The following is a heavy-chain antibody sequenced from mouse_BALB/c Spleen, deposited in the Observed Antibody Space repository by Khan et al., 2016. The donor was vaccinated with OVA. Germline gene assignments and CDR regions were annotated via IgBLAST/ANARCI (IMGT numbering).Heavy chain of an antibody. V-gene: IGHV1S81*02. CDR2: INPSNGRT. J-gene: IGHJ2*01. Sequence: QVQLQQPGAELVNPGASVNLPCKASGYTLTSYWMHWVKQRPGQGLEWIGEINPSNGRTNYNEKFKSKATLTVDKSSSTAYMQLSSPTSEDSAVYYCARLLMNFDYWGQGTTLTVSS. CDR1: GYTLTSYW. D-gene: IGHD2-1*01. CDR3: ARLLMNFDY.